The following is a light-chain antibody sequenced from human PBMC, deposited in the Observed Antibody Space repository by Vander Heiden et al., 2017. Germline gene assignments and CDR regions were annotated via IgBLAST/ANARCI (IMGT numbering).Light chain of an antibody. CDR3: QQENSYPLT. V-gene: IGKV1-16*02. Sequence: DIQMTQSPSSLSASVGASVIITCRASQGISNYLAWFQQKPVKAPKYLIYDASSLQSGVPPKFSGSGSGTAFTLTISSRQPEDFATYYCQQENSYPLTFGGGTKVEIK. CDR1: QGISNY. J-gene: IGKJ4*01. CDR2: DAS.